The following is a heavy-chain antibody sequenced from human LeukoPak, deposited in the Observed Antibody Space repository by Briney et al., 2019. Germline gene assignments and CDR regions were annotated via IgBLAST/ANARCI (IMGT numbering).Heavy chain of an antibody. CDR3: AKDFSGMDV. CDR1: GFTFDDYA. CDR2: INWNSGSI. Sequence: PGRSLRLSCAASGFTFDDYAMHWGRQAPGKGLGWVSGINWNSGSIVYADSVKGRFTISRDNAKNSLYLQMNSLRAEDTALYYCAKDFSGMDVWGQGTTVTVSS. V-gene: IGHV3-9*01. J-gene: IGHJ6*02.